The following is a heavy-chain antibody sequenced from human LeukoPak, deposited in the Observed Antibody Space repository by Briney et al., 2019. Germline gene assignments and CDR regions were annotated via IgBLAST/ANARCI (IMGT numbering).Heavy chain of an antibody. CDR3: ARAGATYYDSSGYYY. J-gene: IGHJ4*02. CDR1: GGSISSYY. V-gene: IGHV4-59*01. CDR2: IYYSGST. D-gene: IGHD3-22*01. Sequence: SETLSLTCTVSGGSISSYYWSWIRQPPGKGLEWIGYIYYSGSTNYNPSLKSRVTISVDTSKNQFSLELSSVTAADTAVYYCARAGATYYDSSGYYYWGQGTLVTVSS.